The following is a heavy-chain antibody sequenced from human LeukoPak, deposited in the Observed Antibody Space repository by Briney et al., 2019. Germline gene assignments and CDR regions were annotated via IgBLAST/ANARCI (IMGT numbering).Heavy chain of an antibody. CDR3: TRDNSGYYYVTYFDY. CDR2: IRSKAYGGTT. J-gene: IGHJ4*02. V-gene: IGHV3-49*03. D-gene: IGHD3-22*01. CDR1: GFTFGDYA. Sequence: PGGSLGLSCTASGFTFGDYAMSWFRQAPGKGLEWVGFIRSKAYGGTTEYAASVKGRFTISRDDSKSIAYLQMNSLKTEDTAVYYCTRDNSGYYYVTYFDYWGQGTLVTVSS.